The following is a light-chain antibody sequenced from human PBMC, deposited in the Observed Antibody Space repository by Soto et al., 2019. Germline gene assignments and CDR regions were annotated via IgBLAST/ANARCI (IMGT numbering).Light chain of an antibody. J-gene: IGLJ1*01. Sequence: QSVLTQPASVSGSPGQSITIPCTGTSSDVGGYDYVSWYQLHPGKAPKLMVFEVSNRPSGVSYRFSGSKSGNTASLPISGLQAEDEADYFCSSYSISTAYLFGTGTKVTVL. CDR1: SSDVGGYDY. CDR2: EVS. CDR3: SSYSISTAYL. V-gene: IGLV2-14*01.